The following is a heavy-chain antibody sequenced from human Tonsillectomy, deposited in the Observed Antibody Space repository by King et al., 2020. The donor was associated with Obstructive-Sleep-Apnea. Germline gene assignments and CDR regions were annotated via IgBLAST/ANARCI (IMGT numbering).Heavy chain of an antibody. J-gene: IGHJ6*04. CDR3: SRAPARLTGQPDYYYGRDV. V-gene: IGHV4-59*08. D-gene: IGHD1-14*01. Sequence: VQLQESGPGLVKPSETLSLTCTVSGGSISSYYWSWIRQPPGKGLEWIGYIYYSGSTNYNPSLKSRVTISANTSKNQFSLKLSSVTAADTALYYCSRAPARLTGQPDYYYGRDVWGTGTTVSVSS. CDR1: GGSISSYY. CDR2: IYYSGST.